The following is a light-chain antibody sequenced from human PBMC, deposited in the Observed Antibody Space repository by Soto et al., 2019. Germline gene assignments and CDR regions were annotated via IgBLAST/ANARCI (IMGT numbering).Light chain of an antibody. J-gene: IGLJ1*01. CDR1: SSDVGGYNY. CDR3: SSYTSSSTRV. Sequence: QSVLTQPASVSGSPGQSITISCTGTSSDVGGYNYVSWYQQHPGKAPKLMIYDVSNRPSGVSNRFSGSKSTNTASPTISGLQAEDEADYYCSSYTSSSTRVFGTGTKVTVL. CDR2: DVS. V-gene: IGLV2-14*01.